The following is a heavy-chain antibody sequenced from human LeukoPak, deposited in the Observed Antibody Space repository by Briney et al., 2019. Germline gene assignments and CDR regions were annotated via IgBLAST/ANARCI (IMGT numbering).Heavy chain of an antibody. Sequence: ASVKVSCKASGYTFTSYGISWVRQAPGQGLEWMGWISAYNGNTNYAQKLQGRVTMTTDTSTSTAYMELRSLRSDDTAVYYCAAGLGHTGCGGDCYVYYYYYMDVWGKGTTVTVSS. CDR3: AAGLGHTGCGGDCYVYYYYYMDV. V-gene: IGHV1-18*01. D-gene: IGHD2-21*02. J-gene: IGHJ6*03. CDR1: GYTFTSYG. CDR2: ISAYNGNT.